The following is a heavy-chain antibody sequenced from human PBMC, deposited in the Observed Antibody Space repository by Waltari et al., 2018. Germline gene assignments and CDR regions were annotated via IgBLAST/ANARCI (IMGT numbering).Heavy chain of an antibody. D-gene: IGHD6-19*01. J-gene: IGHJ4*02. CDR3: TRETAVAGTSDYFDY. Sequence: EVKLVESGGGLVQTGRSLRLSCAASGFSFRDYAMTWFRQAPGKGLEWVGFIRSKAYGGTTEYAASVKGRFNISRDDSKNIAYLQMNSLKTEDTAVYYCTRETAVAGTSDYFDYWGQGTLVTVSS. CDR2: IRSKAYGGTT. V-gene: IGHV3-49*03. CDR1: GFSFRDYA.